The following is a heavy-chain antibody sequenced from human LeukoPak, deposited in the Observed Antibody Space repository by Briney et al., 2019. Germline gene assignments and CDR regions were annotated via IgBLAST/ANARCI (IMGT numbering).Heavy chain of an antibody. J-gene: IGHJ4*02. CDR1: GGSISSSSYY. CDR3: ARDSSGEYSGYATFDY. V-gene: IGHV4-39*07. D-gene: IGHD5-12*01. Sequence: SETLSLTCTVSGGSISSSSYYWGWIRQPPGKGLEWIGSIYYSGSTYYNPSLKSRVTISVDTSKNQFSLKLSSVTAADTAVYYCARDSSGEYSGYATFDYWGQGTLVTVPS. CDR2: IYYSGST.